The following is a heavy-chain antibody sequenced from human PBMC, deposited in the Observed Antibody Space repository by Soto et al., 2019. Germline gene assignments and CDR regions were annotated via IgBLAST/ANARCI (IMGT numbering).Heavy chain of an antibody. J-gene: IGHJ6*02. Sequence: ASVKVSCKASGGTFSSYAISWVRQAPGQGLEWMGGIIPIFGTANYAQKFQGRVTITADESTSTAYMELSSLRSEDTAVYYCALAVIAARNYYYGMGVWGQGTTVTVSS. CDR1: GGTFSSYA. D-gene: IGHD6-6*01. V-gene: IGHV1-69*13. CDR3: ALAVIAARNYYYGMGV. CDR2: IIPIFGTA.